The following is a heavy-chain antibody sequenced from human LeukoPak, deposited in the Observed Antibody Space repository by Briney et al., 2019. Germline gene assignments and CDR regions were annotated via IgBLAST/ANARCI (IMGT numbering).Heavy chain of an antibody. CDR2: ISGSSDDT. Sequence: SGGSLRLSCVTSGFTFSSYAMSWVRQAPGKGMEWVSAISGSSDDTKYTDSVKGRFTISRDNSKNTLYLQMNSLRAEDTAVYYCAKLKTSGGWAWFYFDYWGQGALVTVSS. D-gene: IGHD6-19*01. V-gene: IGHV3-23*01. CDR3: AKLKTSGGWAWFYFDY. CDR1: GFTFSSYA. J-gene: IGHJ4*02.